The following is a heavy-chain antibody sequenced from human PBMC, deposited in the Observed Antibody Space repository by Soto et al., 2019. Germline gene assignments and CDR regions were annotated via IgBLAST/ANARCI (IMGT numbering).Heavy chain of an antibody. D-gene: IGHD1-26*01. Sequence: ASVKVSCKASGYTFTTYYMHWVRQAPEQGLEWMGLINPSGGSTSYAQKFQGRVTMTRDTSTSTVYMELSSLRSEDTAVYYCAREQIVGAMEDFDYWGQGTLVTVSS. J-gene: IGHJ4*02. CDR2: INPSGGST. CDR1: GYTFTTYY. CDR3: AREQIVGAMEDFDY. V-gene: IGHV1-46*03.